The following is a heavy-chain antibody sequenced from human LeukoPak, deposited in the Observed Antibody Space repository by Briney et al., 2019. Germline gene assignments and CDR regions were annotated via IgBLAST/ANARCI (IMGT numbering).Heavy chain of an antibody. V-gene: IGHV3-23*01. J-gene: IGHJ4*02. D-gene: IGHD3-22*01. CDR2: ISGSGGST. CDR3: ARSLPYYDSSGYYWDY. CDR1: RFTFSDYY. Sequence: GGSLRLSCIASRFTFSDYYMSWVRQAPGKGLEWVSTISGSGGSTYYADSVKGRFTISRDNSKNTLYLQMNSLRAEDTAVYYCARSLPYYDSSGYYWDYWGQGTLVTVSS.